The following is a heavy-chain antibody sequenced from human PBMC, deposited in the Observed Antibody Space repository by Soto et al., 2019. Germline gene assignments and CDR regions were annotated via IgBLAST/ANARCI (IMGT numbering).Heavy chain of an antibody. J-gene: IGHJ3*02. D-gene: IGHD2-2*01. CDR2: IYYSGST. V-gene: IGHV4-59*01. Sequence: QVQLQESGPGLVKPSETLSLTCTVSGGSISSYYWSWIRQPPGKGLEWIGYIYYSGSTNYNPSLKSRVTISVDTSKNQFSLKLSSVTAGDTAVYYCARVSITGRAFDIWGQGTMVTVSS. CDR3: ARVSITGRAFDI. CDR1: GGSISSYY.